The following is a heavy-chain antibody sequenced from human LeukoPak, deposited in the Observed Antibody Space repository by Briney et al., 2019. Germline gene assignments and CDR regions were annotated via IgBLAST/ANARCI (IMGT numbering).Heavy chain of an antibody. V-gene: IGHV3-23*01. CDR3: AKGRIGVPAAIVNWFDP. CDR2: ISGSGGST. CDR1: GFTFSSYA. D-gene: IGHD2-2*02. Sequence: GGSLRLSCAASGFTFSSYAMSWVRQAPGKGLEWVSAISGSGGSTYYADSVKGRFTISRGNSKNTLYLQMNSLRAEDTAVYYCAKGRIGVPAAIVNWFDPWGQGTLVTVSS. J-gene: IGHJ5*02.